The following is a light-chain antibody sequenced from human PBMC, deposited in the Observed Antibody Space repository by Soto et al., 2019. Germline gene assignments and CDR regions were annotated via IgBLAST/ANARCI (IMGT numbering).Light chain of an antibody. CDR2: KAS. V-gene: IGKV1-5*03. CDR1: QSISSW. Sequence: DIQMTQSPSTLSASVGDRVTITCRASQSISSWLAWYQQKPGKAPKLLIYKASSLESGVPSRFSGSGSGTESPLTISSLQPDYFATYYCQQYNSPWTFGQGTKVEIK. CDR3: QQYNSPWT. J-gene: IGKJ1*01.